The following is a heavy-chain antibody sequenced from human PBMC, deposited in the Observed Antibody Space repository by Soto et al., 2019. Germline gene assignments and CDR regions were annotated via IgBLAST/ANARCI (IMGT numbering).Heavy chain of an antibody. CDR2: IYYSGST. V-gene: IGHV4-59*01. CDR1: GGSISSYY. CDR3: ARGFPYYYYYGMDV. J-gene: IGHJ6*02. Sequence: PSETLSLTCTVSGGSISSYYWSWTRQPPGKGLEWIGYIYYSGSTNYNPSLKSRVTISVDTSKNQFSLKLSSVTAADTAVYYCARGFPYYYYYGMDVWGQGTTVTVSS. D-gene: IGHD2-21*01.